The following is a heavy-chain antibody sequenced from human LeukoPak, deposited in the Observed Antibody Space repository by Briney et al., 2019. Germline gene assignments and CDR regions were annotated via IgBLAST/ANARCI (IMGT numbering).Heavy chain of an antibody. Sequence: GGSLRLSCAASGFTFSSYSMNWVRQAPGKGLEWVSYISSSSSTIYYADSVKGRFTISRDNAKNSLYLQMNSLRAEDTAVYYCAKDNWNANFDYWGQGTLVTVSS. CDR2: ISSSSSTI. V-gene: IGHV3-48*04. J-gene: IGHJ4*02. D-gene: IGHD1-20*01. CDR1: GFTFSSYS. CDR3: AKDNWNANFDY.